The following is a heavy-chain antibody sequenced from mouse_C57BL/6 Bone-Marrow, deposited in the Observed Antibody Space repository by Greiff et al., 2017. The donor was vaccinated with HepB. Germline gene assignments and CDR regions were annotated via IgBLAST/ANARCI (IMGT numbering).Heavy chain of an antibody. CDR3: AIDYYGSSYDWYFDV. Sequence: QVQLKQPGAELVMPGASVKLSCKASGYTFTSYWMHWVKQRPGQGLEWIGEIDPSDSYTNYNQKFKGKSTLTVDKSSSTAYMQLSSLTSEDSAVYYCAIDYYGSSYDWYFDVWGTGTTVTVSS. V-gene: IGHV1-69*01. J-gene: IGHJ1*03. D-gene: IGHD1-1*01. CDR2: IDPSDSYT. CDR1: GYTFTSYW.